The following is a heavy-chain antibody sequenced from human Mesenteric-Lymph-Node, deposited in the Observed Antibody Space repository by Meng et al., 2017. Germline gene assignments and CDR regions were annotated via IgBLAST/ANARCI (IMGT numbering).Heavy chain of an antibody. CDR2: IYYSGST. CDR3: ARVSSGWDYFDY. D-gene: IGHD6-19*01. V-gene: IGHV4-31*03. CDR1: GGSVSSGGYY. Sequence: QVPLQEAGPGLVKPSQTLPLTLTVSGGSVSSGGYYWTWIRPHPGKGLELFGHIYYSGSTFYNPSLKRRVIISIDTSKNQFSLNLRSVTAADTAVYYCARVSSGWDYFDYWGQGTLVTVSS. J-gene: IGHJ4*02.